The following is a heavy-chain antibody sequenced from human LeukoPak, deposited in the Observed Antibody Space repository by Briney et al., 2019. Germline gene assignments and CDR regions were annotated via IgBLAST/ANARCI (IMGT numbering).Heavy chain of an antibody. J-gene: IGHJ4*02. D-gene: IGHD2-8*01. Sequence: GASVKVSCKASGYTFTISWVRQAPGQGLEWMGWINPNSGGTNYAQKFQGRVTMTRDTSISTAYMELSRLRSDDTAVYYCAPTNGVCYADWGQGTLVTVSS. V-gene: IGHV1-2*02. CDR1: GYTFT. CDR2: INPNSGGT. CDR3: APTNGVCYAD.